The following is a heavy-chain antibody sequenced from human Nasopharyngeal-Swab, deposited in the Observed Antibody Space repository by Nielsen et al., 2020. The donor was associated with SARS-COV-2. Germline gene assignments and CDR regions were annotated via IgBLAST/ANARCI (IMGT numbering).Heavy chain of an antibody. J-gene: IGHJ4*02. CDR2: ISYDGINK. Sequence: VRQAPGKGLEWVAVISYDGINKYCADSVKGRFTISRDNSKNTLYLQMNSLRAEDTAVYYCAKDLGWHYYFDYWGQGTLVTVSS. CDR3: AKDLGWHYYFDY. D-gene: IGHD6-19*01. V-gene: IGHV3-30*18.